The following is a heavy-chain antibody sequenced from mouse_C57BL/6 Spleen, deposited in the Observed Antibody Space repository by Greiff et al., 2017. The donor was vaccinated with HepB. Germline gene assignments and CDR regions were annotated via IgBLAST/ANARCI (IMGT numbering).Heavy chain of an antibody. CDR3: TRGGLFFYAMDY. D-gene: IGHD1-3*01. V-gene: IGHV1-15*01. CDR2: IDPETGGT. CDR1: GYTFTDYE. Sequence: VKLVESGAELVRPGASVTLSCKASGYTFTDYEMHWVKQTPVHGLEWIGAIDPETGGTAYNQKFKGKAILTADKSSSTAYMELRSLTSEDSAVYYCTRGGLFFYAMDYWGQGTSVTVSS. J-gene: IGHJ4*01.